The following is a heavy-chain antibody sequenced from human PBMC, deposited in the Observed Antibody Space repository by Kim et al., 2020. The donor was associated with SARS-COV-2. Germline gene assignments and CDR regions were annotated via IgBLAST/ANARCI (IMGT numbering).Heavy chain of an antibody. D-gene: IGHD3-10*01. J-gene: IGHJ6*02. CDR3: ARQYGSGKSYYYYGMDV. Sequence: VKGRFTISRDNSKNTLYLQMNSLRAEDTAVYYCARQYGSGKSYYYYGMDVWGQGTTVTVSS. V-gene: IGHV3-30*01.